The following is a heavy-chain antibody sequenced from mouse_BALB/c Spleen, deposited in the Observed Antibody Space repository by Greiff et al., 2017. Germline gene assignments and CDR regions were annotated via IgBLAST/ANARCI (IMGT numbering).Heavy chain of an antibody. V-gene: IGHV1-7*01. CDR2: INPSTGYT. Sequence: VQLKESGAELAKPGASVKMSCKASGYTFTSYWMHWVKQRPGQGLEWIGYINPSTGYTEYNQKFKDKATLTADKSSSTAYMQLSSLTSEDSAVYYCARWHTMIVDYWGQGTTLTVSS. J-gene: IGHJ2*01. CDR1: GYTFTSYW. CDR3: ARWHTMIVDY. D-gene: IGHD2-4*01.